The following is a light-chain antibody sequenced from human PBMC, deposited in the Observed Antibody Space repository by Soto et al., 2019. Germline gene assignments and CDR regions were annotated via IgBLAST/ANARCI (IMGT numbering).Light chain of an antibody. CDR1: QGVSSTY. Sequence: EIVLTQSPGTLSLSPGERATLSCRASQGVSSTYLAWYQQKPGQAPRLLIYSASSRATGISDRFSGGGSGTDFTLIISRLEPEDLAMYYCQQYGSSPWTFGQGTKVEIK. CDR3: QQYGSSPWT. J-gene: IGKJ1*01. CDR2: SAS. V-gene: IGKV3-20*01.